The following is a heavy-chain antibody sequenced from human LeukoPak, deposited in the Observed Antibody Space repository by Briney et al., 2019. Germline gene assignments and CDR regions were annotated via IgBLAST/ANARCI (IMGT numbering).Heavy chain of an antibody. D-gene: IGHD2-2*01. CDR1: GFTFSSYG. CDR3: ARDRVGVQVPAANTNWFDP. CDR2: IWYDGSNK. V-gene: IGHV3-33*01. Sequence: HPGGSLRLSCAASGFTFSSYGMHWVRQAPGKGLEWVAVIWYDGSNKYYADSVKGRFTISRDNSKNTLYLQMNSLRAEDTAVYYCARDRVGVQVPAANTNWFDPWGQGTLVTVSS. J-gene: IGHJ5*02.